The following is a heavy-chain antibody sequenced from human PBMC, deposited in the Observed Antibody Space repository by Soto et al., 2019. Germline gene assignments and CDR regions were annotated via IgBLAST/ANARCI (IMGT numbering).Heavy chain of an antibody. CDR3: ARRARDGYTNWYFDL. V-gene: IGHV1-69*01. Sequence: QVQLVQSGAEVKKPGASVKVSCKASGYTFTGYYMHWVRQAPGQGLEWMGWINPIFGTANYAQKFQGRVTITADESTSTAYMELSSLRSEDTAVYYCARRARDGYTNWYFDLWGRGTLVTVSS. CDR2: INPIFGTA. J-gene: IGHJ2*01. CDR1: GYTFTGYY. D-gene: IGHD5-12*01.